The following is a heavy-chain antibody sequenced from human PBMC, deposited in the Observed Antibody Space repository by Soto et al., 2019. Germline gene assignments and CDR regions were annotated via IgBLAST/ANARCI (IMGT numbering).Heavy chain of an antibody. V-gene: IGHV3-21*01. CDR1: GFTFSSYS. CDR2: ISSSSSYI. CDR3: VRVVAVWFDP. D-gene: IGHD2-15*01. J-gene: IGHJ5*02. Sequence: GGSLTLSCAASGFTFSSYSMNWVRQAPGKGLEWVSSISSSSSYIYYADSVKGRFTISRDNAKNSLYLQMNSLRAEDTAVYYCVRVVAVWFDPWGQGTLVTVSS.